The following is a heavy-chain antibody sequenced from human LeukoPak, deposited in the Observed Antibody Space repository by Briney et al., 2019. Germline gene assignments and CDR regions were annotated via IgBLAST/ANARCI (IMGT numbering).Heavy chain of an antibody. D-gene: IGHD6-25*01. Sequence: SETLSLTCTVSGGSISSGSYYWSCIRQPAGKGLEWIGRIYTSGSTNYNPSLKSRVTISVDTSKNQFSLKLSSVTAADTAVYYCARCSGNYYYGMDVWGQGTTVTVSS. CDR3: ARCSGNYYYGMDV. CDR2: IYTSGST. CDR1: GGSISSGSYY. J-gene: IGHJ6*02. V-gene: IGHV4-61*02.